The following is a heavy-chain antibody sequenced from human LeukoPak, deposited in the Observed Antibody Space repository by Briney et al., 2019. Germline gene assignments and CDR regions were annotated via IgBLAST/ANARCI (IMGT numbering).Heavy chain of an antibody. V-gene: IGHV3-23*01. D-gene: IGHD3-9*01. CDR3: AKGVLRYFDY. Sequence: PGGSLRLSCAASGFTFTSYAMSWVRQAPGKGLEWVSVISGSGGSTYYADSVKGRFTISRDNSKNTLYLQMNSLRAEDTAVYYCAKGVLRYFDYWGQGTLVAVSS. J-gene: IGHJ4*02. CDR1: GFTFTSYA. CDR2: ISGSGGST.